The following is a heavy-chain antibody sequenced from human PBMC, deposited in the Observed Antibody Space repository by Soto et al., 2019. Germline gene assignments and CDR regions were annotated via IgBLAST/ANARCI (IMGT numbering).Heavy chain of an antibody. CDR1: GGSISSSSYY. V-gene: IGHV4-39*01. D-gene: IGHD2-15*01. Sequence: QLQLQESGPGLVKPSETLSLTCTVSGGSISSSSYYWGWIRQPPGKGLEWIGSIYYSGSTYYNPSPKSRVTISVHTSKNQFSLKLSSVTAADTAVYYCARRAAQGYCSGGSCYPPGWFDPWGQGTLVTVSS. CDR3: ARRAAQGYCSGGSCYPPGWFDP. J-gene: IGHJ5*02. CDR2: IYYSGST.